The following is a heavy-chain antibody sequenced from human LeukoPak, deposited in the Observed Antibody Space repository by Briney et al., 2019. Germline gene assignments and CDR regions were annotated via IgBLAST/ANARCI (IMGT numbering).Heavy chain of an antibody. V-gene: IGHV3-23*01. CDR1: GFTFSSYA. CDR3: AKDSGVVPLDDWYFDL. Sequence: GGSLRLSCAASGFTFSSYAMSWVRQAPGKGLEWVSAISGGGGSTYYADSVKGRFTISRDNSKNTLYLQMNSLRAEDTAVYYCAKDSGVVPLDDWYFDLWGRGTLVTVSS. CDR2: ISGGGGST. J-gene: IGHJ2*01. D-gene: IGHD2-2*01.